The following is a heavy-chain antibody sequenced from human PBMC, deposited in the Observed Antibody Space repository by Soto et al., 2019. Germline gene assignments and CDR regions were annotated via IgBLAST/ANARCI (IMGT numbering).Heavy chain of an antibody. CDR1: GYTFTSYG. J-gene: IGHJ6*02. D-gene: IGHD3-9*01. CDR2: ISAYNGNT. V-gene: IGHV1-18*04. Sequence: ASVKVSCKASGYTFTSYGISWVRQAPGQGLEWMGWISAYNGNTNYAQKLQGRVIMTTDTSTSTAYMELRSLRSDDTAVYYCARDAELRYFDYYYYGMDVWGQGTTVTVSS. CDR3: ARDAELRYFDYYYYGMDV.